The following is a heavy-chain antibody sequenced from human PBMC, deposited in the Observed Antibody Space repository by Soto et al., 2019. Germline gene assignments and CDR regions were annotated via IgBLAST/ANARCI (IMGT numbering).Heavy chain of an antibody. CDR1: GFTFSSYA. CDR2: IYIDGNT. D-gene: IGHD4-17*01. J-gene: IGHJ4*02. Sequence: PGGSLRLSCAASGFTFSSYAMSWVRQAPGKGLEWVSVIYIDGNTFYADSVKGRFTISRDSSKNTLYLQMNNLRVEDTAMYYCVRDQSLVTTTWGQGTLVTVSS. V-gene: IGHV3-66*01. CDR3: VRDQSLVTTT.